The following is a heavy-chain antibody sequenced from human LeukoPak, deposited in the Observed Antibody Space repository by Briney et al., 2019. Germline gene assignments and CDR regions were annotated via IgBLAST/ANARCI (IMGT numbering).Heavy chain of an antibody. Sequence: SETLSLTCAVYGGSFSGYYWSWIRQPPGKGLEWIGEINHSGSTNYNPSLKSRVTISVDTSKNQFSLKLSSVTAADTAVYYCARIRRDGYKNRFDIWGQGTMVTVSS. CDR3: ARIRRDGYKNRFDI. CDR1: GGSFSGYY. V-gene: IGHV4-34*01. D-gene: IGHD5-24*01. CDR2: INHSGST. J-gene: IGHJ3*02.